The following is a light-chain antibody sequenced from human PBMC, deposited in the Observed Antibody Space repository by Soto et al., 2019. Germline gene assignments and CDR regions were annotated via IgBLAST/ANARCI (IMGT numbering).Light chain of an antibody. CDR2: AAS. CDR3: QQLNRYPLT. J-gene: IGKJ4*01. V-gene: IGKV1-9*01. CDR1: QGISRN. Sequence: DIQLTQSPSFLSASVGDRVTITCRASQGISRNLAWYQQKPGKAPNLLVYAASSLQSGVPSRFSGSGSGTDFTLTISSLQPEDFATYYCQQLNRYPLTFGGGTKVDIK.